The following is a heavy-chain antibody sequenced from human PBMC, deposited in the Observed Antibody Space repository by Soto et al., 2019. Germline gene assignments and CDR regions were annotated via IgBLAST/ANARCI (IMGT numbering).Heavy chain of an antibody. CDR2: ISGSGGYT. Sequence: EVQLLESGGGLEQPGGSLRLSCAASGFTFNSYAMTWVRQAPGKGLEWVSAISGSGGYTYYADSVKGRFTISRDNSKNTLFLQMNRLTAEDTAIYYGAKERYYDYVWETYYYDGVDVWGQGATVTVSS. CDR1: GFTFNSYA. CDR3: AKERYYDYVWETYYYDGVDV. J-gene: IGHJ6*02. D-gene: IGHD3-16*01. V-gene: IGHV3-23*01.